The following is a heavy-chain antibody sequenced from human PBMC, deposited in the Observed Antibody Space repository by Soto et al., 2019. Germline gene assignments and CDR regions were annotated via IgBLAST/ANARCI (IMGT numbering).Heavy chain of an antibody. Sequence: QVQLVQSGAEVKKPGASVKVSCKASGYTFTSYGISWVRQAPGQGLEWMGWISAYNGNTNYAQKRGGRVTMAADTSTSTGYMELRSVRSDDTAVYYCARSWGYGSGNDYGMDVWGQGTTVTVSS. V-gene: IGHV1-18*01. D-gene: IGHD3-10*01. CDR3: ARSWGYGSGNDYGMDV. J-gene: IGHJ6*02. CDR1: GYTFTSYG. CDR2: ISAYNGNT.